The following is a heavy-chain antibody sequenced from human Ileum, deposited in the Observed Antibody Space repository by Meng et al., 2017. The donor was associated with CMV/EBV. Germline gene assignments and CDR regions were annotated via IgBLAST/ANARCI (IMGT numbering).Heavy chain of an antibody. CDR2: IRGRGYPGPI. D-gene: IGHD1-26*01. V-gene: IGHV3-49*04. J-gene: IGHJ1*01. CDR1: GFTFGDYA. CDR3: IRGRDGGSYRLAY. Sequence: GESLKISCTTSGFTFGDYAVTWVRQAPGKGLEWVGLIRGRGYPGPIEDAASVKGRFIISRDDSRSIAYLQLNSLIIEDTAMYYCIRGRDGGSYRLAYWGQGTLVTVSS.